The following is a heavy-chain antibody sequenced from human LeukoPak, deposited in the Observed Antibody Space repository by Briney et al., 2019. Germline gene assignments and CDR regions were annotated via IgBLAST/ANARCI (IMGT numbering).Heavy chain of an antibody. Sequence: GGSLRLSCAASGFTFSSYAMSWVRQAPGKGLEWVSAISGSGGSTYYADTVKGRFTISRDNSKNTLYLQMNSLRAEDTAVYYCAKDLDDSSGYYYSYWGQGTLVTVSS. J-gene: IGHJ4*02. V-gene: IGHV3-23*01. D-gene: IGHD3-22*01. CDR3: AKDLDDSSGYYYSY. CDR2: ISGSGGST. CDR1: GFTFSSYA.